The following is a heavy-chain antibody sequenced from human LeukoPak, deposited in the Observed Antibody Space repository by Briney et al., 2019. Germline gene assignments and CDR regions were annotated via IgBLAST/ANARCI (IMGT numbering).Heavy chain of an antibody. CDR1: GFAFNNYA. J-gene: IGHJ4*02. Sequence: GGFLRLSCAASGFAFNNYAMSWVRQAPGKGMEWVSSISGSGGSTYYADSVKGRLTISRDNSKNTLYLQMNNLRSEDTAVYHCAKDLAVAEYYFDYWGQGTVVTVSS. D-gene: IGHD6-19*01. CDR3: AKDLAVAEYYFDY. V-gene: IGHV3-23*01. CDR2: ISGSGGST.